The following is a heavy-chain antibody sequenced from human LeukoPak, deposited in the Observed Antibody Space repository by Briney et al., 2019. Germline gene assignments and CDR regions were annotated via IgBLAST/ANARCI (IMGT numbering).Heavy chain of an antibody. V-gene: IGHV4-34*01. J-gene: IGHJ6*02. CDR3: ARGGSYGSGSPYYYGMDV. D-gene: IGHD3-10*01. CDR1: GGSFSGYY. CDR2: INHSGST. Sequence: SETLSLTCAVYGGSFSGYYWSWIRQPPGKGLEWIGEINHSGSTNYNPSLKSRVTISVDTSKNQFSLKLSSVTVADTAVYYFARGGSYGSGSPYYYGMDVWGQGTTVTVSS.